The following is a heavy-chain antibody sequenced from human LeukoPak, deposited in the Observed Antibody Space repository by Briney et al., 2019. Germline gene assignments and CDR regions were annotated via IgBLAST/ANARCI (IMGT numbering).Heavy chain of an antibody. CDR2: ISYDGSNK. V-gene: IGHV3-30*18. CDR1: GFTFSSYG. J-gene: IGHJ4*02. Sequence: GRSLRLSCAASGFTFSSYGMHWVRQAPAKGLAWVAVISYDGSNKFYADSVKGRFTISRDNSKNTLYLQMNSLRVEDTAVYYCAKGSVGVDGYNYDFDYWGQGTLVTVSS. CDR3: AKGSVGVDGYNYDFDY. D-gene: IGHD5-24*01.